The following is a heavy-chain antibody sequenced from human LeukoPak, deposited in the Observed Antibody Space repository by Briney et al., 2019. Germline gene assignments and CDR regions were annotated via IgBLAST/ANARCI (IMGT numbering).Heavy chain of an antibody. D-gene: IGHD2-15*01. V-gene: IGHV4-59*02. CDR3: ASTSGYCSGGNCYSAFDY. CDR2: IYYSVST. J-gene: IGHJ4*02. CDR1: VGSVSTYY. Sequence: PSESLSLTCTLPVGSVSTYYWNWIRQPPGKGLEWIGYIYYSVSTNYNPSLKSRLTISVDTSNNQISLKLSSVTAADTAGYYCASTSGYCSGGNCYSAFDYWGQGTLVTVSS.